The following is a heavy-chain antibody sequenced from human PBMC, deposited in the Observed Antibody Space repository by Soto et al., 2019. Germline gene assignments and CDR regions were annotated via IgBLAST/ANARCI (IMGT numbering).Heavy chain of an antibody. V-gene: IGHV4-39*01. CDR2: IYYSGST. Sequence: PSETLSLTCTVSGGSISSSTYYWGWIRQPPGKGLEWIGSIYYSGSTYYSPSLKSRVTISVDTSKNQFSLNLSSVTAADTAVYYCARSSTIRTNFDYWGQGTLVTVSS. CDR1: GGSISSSTYY. CDR3: ARSSTIRTNFDY. D-gene: IGHD2-2*01. J-gene: IGHJ4*02.